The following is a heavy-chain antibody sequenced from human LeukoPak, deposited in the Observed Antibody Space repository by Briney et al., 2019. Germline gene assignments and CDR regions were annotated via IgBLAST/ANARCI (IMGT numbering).Heavy chain of an antibody. V-gene: IGHV4-39*01. CDR1: GGSISSSTYY. Sequence: SETLSLTCTVSGGSISSSTYYWGWIRQPPGKGLEWIGNILYSGSTSYNPSLKSRVTMSVDTSKNQFSLKLSSATAADTAVYYCARTYSSSWIDYWGQGTLVTVSS. D-gene: IGHD6-13*01. CDR3: ARTYSSSWIDY. CDR2: ILYSGST. J-gene: IGHJ4*02.